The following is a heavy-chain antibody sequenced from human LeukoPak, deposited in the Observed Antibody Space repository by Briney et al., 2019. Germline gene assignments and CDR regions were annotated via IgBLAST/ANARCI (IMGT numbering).Heavy chain of an antibody. V-gene: IGHV1-46*01. CDR1: GYTFTSYY. D-gene: IGHD3-22*01. J-gene: IGHJ4*02. Sequence: ASVKVSCKASGYTFTSYYMHWVRQAPGQGLEWMGIINPSGCSTSYAQKFQGRVTMTRDTSTSTVYMELSSLRSEDTAVYYCARDTYYYDSSGSPFGYWGQGTLVTVSS. CDR3: ARDTYYYDSSGSPFGY. CDR2: INPSGCST.